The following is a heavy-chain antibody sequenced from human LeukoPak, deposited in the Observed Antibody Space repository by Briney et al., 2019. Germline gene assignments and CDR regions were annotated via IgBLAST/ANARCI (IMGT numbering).Heavy chain of an antibody. V-gene: IGHV4-38-2*02. J-gene: IGHJ4*02. D-gene: IGHD5-18*01. CDR1: GYSISSGYY. CDR3: ASSNSGYSYDQNFDY. CDR2: IYHSGST. Sequence: SETLSLTCTVSGYSISSGYYWGWIRQPPGKGLEWIGSIYHSGSTYYNPSLKSRVTISVDTSKDQFSLKLSSVTAADTAVYYCASSNSGYSYDQNFDYWGQGTLVTVSS.